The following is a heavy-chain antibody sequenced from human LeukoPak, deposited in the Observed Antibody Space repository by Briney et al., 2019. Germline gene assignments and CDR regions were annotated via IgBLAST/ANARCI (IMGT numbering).Heavy chain of an antibody. Sequence: ASVKVSCKASRYTFTGYYMHWVRQAPGHRLECMGRINPNSGGTKYAQKFQGRVTMTRETSISTAYTELCRLRSDDTAVYYCATYYDFWSGYYTYYFDSWGQGTLVTVSS. J-gene: IGHJ4*02. D-gene: IGHD3-3*01. V-gene: IGHV1-2*06. CDR3: ATYYDFWSGYYTYYFDS. CDR1: RYTFTGYY. CDR2: INPNSGGT.